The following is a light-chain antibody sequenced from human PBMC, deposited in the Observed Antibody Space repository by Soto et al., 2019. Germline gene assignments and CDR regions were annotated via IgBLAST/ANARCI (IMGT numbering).Light chain of an antibody. CDR3: QQYHSYWT. Sequence: ESVLSQSPGTLSLSPGERATFSCRASQSVSSNYLAWYQQKPGQAPRLLIYGASTRATGIPDRFSGSGSGTEFTLTISSLKTDDFSTYYCQQYHSYWTFGQGTKVDIK. CDR1: QSVSSNY. CDR2: GAS. V-gene: IGKV3-20*01. J-gene: IGKJ1*01.